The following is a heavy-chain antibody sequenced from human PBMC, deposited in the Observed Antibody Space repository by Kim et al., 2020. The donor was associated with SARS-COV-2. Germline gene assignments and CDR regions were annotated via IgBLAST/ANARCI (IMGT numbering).Heavy chain of an antibody. J-gene: IGHJ4*02. CDR3: VRHLHGSSWFDY. CDR2: VYYSWST. D-gene: IGHD6-13*01. Sequence: SETLSLSCTVSGDSIGSNTYSWGWIRQPPGRELEWIGSVYYSWSTSYNPSLKSRVTISVDTSRIQFSLKLTSVTAADTAVYHCVRHLHGSSWFDYWGQGTLVTVSS. V-gene: IGHV4-39*01. CDR1: GDSIGSNTYS.